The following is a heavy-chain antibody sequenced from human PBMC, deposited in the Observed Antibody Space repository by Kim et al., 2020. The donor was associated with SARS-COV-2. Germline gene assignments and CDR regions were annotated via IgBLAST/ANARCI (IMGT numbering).Heavy chain of an antibody. V-gene: IGHV3-15*01. CDR3: TTDRFYDYVWGSYRYTDY. J-gene: IGHJ4*02. Sequence: GGSLRLSCAASGFTFSNAWMSWVRQAPGKGLEWVGRIKSKTDGGTKDYAAPVKGRFTISRDDSKNTLYLQMNSLKTEDTAVYYCTTDRFYDYVWGSYRYTDYWGQGTLVTVSS. CDR2: IKSKTDGGTK. CDR1: GFTFSNAW. D-gene: IGHD3-16*02.